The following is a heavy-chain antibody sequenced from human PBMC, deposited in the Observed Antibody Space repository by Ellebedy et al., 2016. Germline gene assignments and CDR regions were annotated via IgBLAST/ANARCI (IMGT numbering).Heavy chain of an antibody. CDR3: ARPIVGATGGGDYYYGMDV. Sequence: ASVKVSXKASSYDFTGYGISWVRQAPGQGLEWMGWISCYSGDTNYAQKFQGRVTMTTDASTTTVYMELRSLRSDDTAVYFCARPIVGATGGGDYYYGMDVWGQGTTVTVSS. D-gene: IGHD1-26*01. V-gene: IGHV1-18*04. J-gene: IGHJ6*02. CDR1: SYDFTGYG. CDR2: ISCYSGDT.